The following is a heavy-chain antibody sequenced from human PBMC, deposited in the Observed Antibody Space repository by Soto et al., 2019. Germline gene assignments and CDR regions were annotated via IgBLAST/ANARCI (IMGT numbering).Heavy chain of an antibody. Sequence: GASVKVSCKASGYTFTSYGISWVRQAPGQGLEWMGWISAYNGNTNYAQKFQGRVTITADESTSTAYMELSSLRSEDTAVYYCARELSGRLSNPSPAYLFDYWGQGTLVTVSS. V-gene: IGHV1-18*01. J-gene: IGHJ4*02. CDR1: GYTFTSYG. D-gene: IGHD4-4*01. CDR3: ARELSGRLSNPSPAYLFDY. CDR2: ISAYNGNT.